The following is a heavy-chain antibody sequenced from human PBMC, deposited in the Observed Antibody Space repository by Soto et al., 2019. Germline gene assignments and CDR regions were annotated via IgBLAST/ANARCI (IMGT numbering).Heavy chain of an antibody. Sequence: SETLSLTCAVSGDSISSGGYSWNWIRQPPGKGLEWIGYIYHDGSTSFNPSLKSRVTLSVDSSKNQFSLKLSSVTAADTAVYYCARDSGYFDYWGKGTLVTVSS. J-gene: IGHJ4*02. CDR3: ARDSGYFDY. CDR1: GDSISSGGYS. CDR2: IYHDGST. V-gene: IGHV4-30-2*01. D-gene: IGHD2-15*01.